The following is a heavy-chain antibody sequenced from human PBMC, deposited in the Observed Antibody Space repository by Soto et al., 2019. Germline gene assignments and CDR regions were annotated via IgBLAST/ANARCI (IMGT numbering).Heavy chain of an antibody. CDR1: GFSINADRVG. J-gene: IGHJ4*02. CDR2: FYWDGEK. CDR3: AHSVRGASCHVGACYFFDY. D-gene: IGHD2-21*01. Sequence: QITLKESGPTLMKPTETLTLTCDVSGFSINADRVGVGWIRQPPGEALEWLGIFYWDGEKRYSPSLKTRLTVTADTCRNQVVLTLTNVDPVDTGTYYCAHSVRGASCHVGACYFFDYWGKGALVTVSS. V-gene: IGHV2-5*02.